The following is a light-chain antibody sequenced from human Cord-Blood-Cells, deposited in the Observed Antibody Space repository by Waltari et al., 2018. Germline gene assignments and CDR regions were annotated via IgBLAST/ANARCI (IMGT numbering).Light chain of an antibody. CDR3: CSYAGSYTYWV. V-gene: IGLV2-11*01. Sequence: QSALTQPRSVSGSPGQSVTISCTRTSSDVGGYNYVSWYQQHPGKAPKLMIYDVSNRTSGVHERLTGAKSGNTAALAISVLQAADEADYYGCSYAGSYTYWVFGGGTKLTVL. J-gene: IGLJ3*02. CDR1: SSDVGGYNY. CDR2: DVS.